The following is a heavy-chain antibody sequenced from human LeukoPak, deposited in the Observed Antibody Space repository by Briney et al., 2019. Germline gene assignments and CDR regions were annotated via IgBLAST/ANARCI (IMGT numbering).Heavy chain of an antibody. Sequence: HSGGSLRLSCAASGFTFSSYWMHWVRQAPGKGLVWVSRINSDGSSTSYADSVKGRFTISRDNAKNSLYLQMNSLRAEDTAVYYCASLVRGVIPYYWGQGTLVTVSS. CDR2: INSDGSST. J-gene: IGHJ4*02. CDR1: GFTFSSYW. CDR3: ASLVRGVIPYY. V-gene: IGHV3-74*01. D-gene: IGHD3-10*01.